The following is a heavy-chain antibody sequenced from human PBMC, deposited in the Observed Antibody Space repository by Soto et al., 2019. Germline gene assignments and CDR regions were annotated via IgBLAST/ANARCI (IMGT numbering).Heavy chain of an antibody. CDR1: GIFSTSS. Sequence: QVQVVQSGAEVKKPGSSVKVSYKAGGIFSTSSIAWVRQAPGQGLEWMGRIIPLLDTVDYAQKFQGRVTITADKSTNTAYMDLTRLTFEDTAVYYCARDSPIGSEYSGHDGIDYWGQGTLVTVSS. D-gene: IGHD5-12*01. V-gene: IGHV1-69*08. CDR2: IIPLLDTV. J-gene: IGHJ4*02. CDR3: ARDSPIGSEYSGHDGIDY.